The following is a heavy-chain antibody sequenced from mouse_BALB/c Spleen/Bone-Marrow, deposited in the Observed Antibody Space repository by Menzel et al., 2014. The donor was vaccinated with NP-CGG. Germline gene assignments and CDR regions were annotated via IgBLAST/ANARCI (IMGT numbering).Heavy chain of an antibody. J-gene: IGHJ4*01. CDR2: IYPGDGDT. Sequence: VQLQQSGPDLVKPGASVKISCKASGYTFTSYWMQWVKQRPGQGLEWIGAIYPGDGDTRNTQKFKGKATLTADKSSSTAYMQLSSLASEDSAVYYCARNYYYGSSWSAMDYWGQGTPGTVSS. V-gene: IGHV1-87*01. CDR1: GYTFTSYW. CDR3: ARNYYYGSSWSAMDY. D-gene: IGHD1-1*01.